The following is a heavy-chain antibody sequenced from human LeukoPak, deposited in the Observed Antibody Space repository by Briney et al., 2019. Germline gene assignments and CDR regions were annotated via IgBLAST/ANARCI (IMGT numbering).Heavy chain of an antibody. CDR2: IYRSGRT. J-gene: IGHJ6*03. CDR3: ARDLGSGYENYYYYYYMDV. Sequence: PSETLSLTCPLSGGSLSSYSWSWIRPPAGEALEWIGRIYRSGRTNYNPSLKSRVTMSVETPKKQFSLELSSVTAADTAVYYCARDLGSGYENYYYYYYMDVWGKGTTVTISS. CDR1: GGSLSSYS. V-gene: IGHV4-4*07. D-gene: IGHD5-12*01.